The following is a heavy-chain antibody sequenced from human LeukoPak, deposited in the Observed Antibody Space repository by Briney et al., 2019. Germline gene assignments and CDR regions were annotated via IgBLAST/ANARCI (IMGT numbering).Heavy chain of an antibody. Sequence: PGGSLRLSCAASGFSFSSYNMNWVRQTPGKGLEWVSSITSSSTYTFYADSVKGRFTISRDNARNSLYLQMNSLRAEDTAVYYCARGQYSSSWYVNWFDPWGQGTLVTVSS. CDR2: ITSSSTYT. CDR1: GFSFSSYN. V-gene: IGHV3-21*01. CDR3: ARGQYSSSWYVNWFDP. D-gene: IGHD6-13*01. J-gene: IGHJ5*02.